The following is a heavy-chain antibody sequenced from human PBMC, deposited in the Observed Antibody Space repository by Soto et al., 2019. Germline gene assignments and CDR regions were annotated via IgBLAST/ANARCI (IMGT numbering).Heavy chain of an antibody. CDR3: AREMGACSDSSCYPGPYDS. Sequence: GSRIVPCTAPGFTFTIYSMNRVRQAPGQGLEWVSYITSKSTTIKYADSVKGRFTVSRDNAKNSLYLQLKSLRDEDTAVYYCAREMGACSDSSCYPGPYDSWGQGTLVTVSS. CDR2: ITSKSTTI. CDR1: GFTFTIYS. D-gene: IGHD3-16*01. J-gene: IGHJ5*02. V-gene: IGHV3-48*02.